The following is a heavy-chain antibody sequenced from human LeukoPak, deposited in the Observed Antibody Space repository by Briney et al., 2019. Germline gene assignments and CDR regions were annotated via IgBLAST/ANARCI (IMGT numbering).Heavy chain of an antibody. V-gene: IGHV3-74*01. CDR1: GFTFSSYW. Sequence: PGGSLRLSCAVFGFTFSSYWMHWVRQAPGKGLVWVSRINSDGSSTNYADSVKGRFTISRDNAKNTLYLQMNSLRAEDAAVYYCGTDMVKGYWGQGILLTVAS. CDR2: INSDGSST. J-gene: IGHJ4*02. D-gene: IGHD2-21*01. CDR3: GTDMVKGY.